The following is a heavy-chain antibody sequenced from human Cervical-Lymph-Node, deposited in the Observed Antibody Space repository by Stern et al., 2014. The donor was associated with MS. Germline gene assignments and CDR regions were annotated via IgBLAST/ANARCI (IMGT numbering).Heavy chain of an antibody. Sequence: QVQLVQSGAEVKKPGASVKVSCKASGYTFTSYYMHWVRQAPGQGLEWLGIINPSGGSTSYAQKFQGRVTMTRDTSTSTVYMELSSLRSEDTAVYYCARGGPYCSSTSCYFGGRYGMDVWGQGTTVTVSS. J-gene: IGHJ6*02. CDR3: ARGGPYCSSTSCYFGGRYGMDV. V-gene: IGHV1-46*03. CDR2: INPSGGST. CDR1: GYTFTSYY. D-gene: IGHD2-2*01.